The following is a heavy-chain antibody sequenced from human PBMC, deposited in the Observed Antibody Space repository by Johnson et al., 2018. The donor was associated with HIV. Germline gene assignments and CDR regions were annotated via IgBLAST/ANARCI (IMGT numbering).Heavy chain of an antibody. J-gene: IGHJ3*02. Sequence: QVQLVESGGGVVQPGRSLRLSCAASGFTLTNYPMHWVRQAPGKGLEWVAVISFDGKNKFYADSVKGRFTISRDNSRNTLYLQMNSLRAEDTAVYYCARDQSSSWPGDAFDIWGQGTMVTVSS. CDR2: ISFDGKNK. V-gene: IGHV3-30*14. D-gene: IGHD6-13*01. CDR3: ARDQSSSWPGDAFDI. CDR1: GFTLTNYP.